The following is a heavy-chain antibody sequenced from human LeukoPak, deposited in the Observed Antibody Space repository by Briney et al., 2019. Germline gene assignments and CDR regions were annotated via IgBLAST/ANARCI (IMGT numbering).Heavy chain of an antibody. Sequence: GGSLGLSCAASGFTFSSYAMSWVRQAPGKGLEWVSVIYSGGSTYYADSVKGRFTISRDNSKNTLYLQMNILRAEDTAVYYCAREEPYYYYGMDVWGQGTTVTVSS. J-gene: IGHJ6*02. CDR2: IYSGGST. D-gene: IGHD1-14*01. CDR3: AREEPYYYYGMDV. V-gene: IGHV3-53*01. CDR1: GFTFSSYA.